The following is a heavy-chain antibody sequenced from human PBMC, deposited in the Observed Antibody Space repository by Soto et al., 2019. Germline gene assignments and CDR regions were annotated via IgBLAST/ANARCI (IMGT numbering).Heavy chain of an antibody. CDR1: GGSISSYY. CDR3: AGAGTWNDGLGS. D-gene: IGHD1-1*01. Sequence: SETLSLTCTVSGGSISSYYWSWIRQPPGKGLEWIGYIYYSGKTYYNPSLKSRVTISVNTSKNQFSLKLTSVTAADTAVYYCAGAGTWNDGLGSWREGALVTVPP. V-gene: IGHV4-59*01. J-gene: IGHJ5*02. CDR2: IYYSGKT.